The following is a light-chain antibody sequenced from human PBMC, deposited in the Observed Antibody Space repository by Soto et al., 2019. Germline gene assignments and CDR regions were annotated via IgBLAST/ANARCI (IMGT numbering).Light chain of an antibody. Sequence: IAMTQSPSTLSVSPGEGATLSCRPSQSVXKDFAWYRRKPGQAPSVLVAYASTRATGGPARLSGSGSVTEFTLTITSLHSEDFAVYFLHQYKKGPRTFGRGTKVDIK. CDR3: HQYKKGPRT. J-gene: IGKJ1*01. V-gene: IGKV3-15*01. CDR2: YAS. CDR1: QSVXKD.